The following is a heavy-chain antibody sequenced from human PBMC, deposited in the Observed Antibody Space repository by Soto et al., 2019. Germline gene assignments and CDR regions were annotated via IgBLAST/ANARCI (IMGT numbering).Heavy chain of an antibody. CDR3: ARVPSSGYCSGGSCYVVADAFDI. V-gene: IGHV4-31*03. Sequence: SETLSLTCPFSGGSIRSGGYHWSWIRQHPGKGLGGVGYIYYSGSTYYNPSLKSRVTISVDTSKNQFSLKLSSVTAADTAVYYCARVPSSGYCSGGSCYVVADAFDIWGQGTMVTVSS. CDR2: IYYSGST. CDR1: GGSIRSGGYH. D-gene: IGHD2-15*01. J-gene: IGHJ3*02.